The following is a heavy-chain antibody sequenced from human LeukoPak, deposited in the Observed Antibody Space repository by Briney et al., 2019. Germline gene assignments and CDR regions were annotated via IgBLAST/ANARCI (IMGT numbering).Heavy chain of an antibody. V-gene: IGHV1-69*05. Sequence: TVKVSCKASGGTFSSYAISWVRQAPGQGLEWMGGIIPIFGTANYAQKFQGRVTITTDESTSTAYMELSSLRSEDTAVYYCARDYWDYWYFDLWGRGTLVTVSS. J-gene: IGHJ2*01. CDR3: ARDYWDYWYFDL. CDR1: GGTFSSYA. D-gene: IGHD1-26*01. CDR2: IIPIFGTA.